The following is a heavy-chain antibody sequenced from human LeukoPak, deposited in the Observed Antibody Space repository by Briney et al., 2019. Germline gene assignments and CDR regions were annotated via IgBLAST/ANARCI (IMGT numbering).Heavy chain of an antibody. D-gene: IGHD3-10*01. CDR1: GFTFSSYE. CDR2: ISSSGSTI. CDR3: AKLAKYFYGAETFYFFEH. Sequence: GGSLRLSCAASGFTFSSYEMNWVRQAPGKGLEWVSYISSSGSTIYYADSVKGRFTISRDNGKNSLYLQMNSLRVEDTAVYYCAKLAKYFYGAETFYFFEHWGQGTPGTASS. J-gene: IGHJ4*02. V-gene: IGHV3-48*03.